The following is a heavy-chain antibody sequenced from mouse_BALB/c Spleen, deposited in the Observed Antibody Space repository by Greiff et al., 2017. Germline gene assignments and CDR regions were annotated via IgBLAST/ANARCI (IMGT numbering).Heavy chain of an antibody. CDR1: GFTFSSFG. CDR3: ARSYGNYEYAMDY. Sequence: EVKVEESGGGLVQPGGSRKLSCAASGFTFSSFGMHWVRQAPEKGLEWVAYISSGSSTIYYADTVKGRFTISRDNPKNTLFLQMTSLRSEDTAMYYCARSYGNYEYAMDYWGQGTSVTVSS. J-gene: IGHJ4*01. D-gene: IGHD2-10*02. CDR2: ISSGSSTI. V-gene: IGHV5-17*02.